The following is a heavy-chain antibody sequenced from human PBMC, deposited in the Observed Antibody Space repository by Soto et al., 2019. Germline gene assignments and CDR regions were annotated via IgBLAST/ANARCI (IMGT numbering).Heavy chain of an antibody. V-gene: IGHV1-69*01. CDR3: ARGGRYPKSSVYYGMAV. D-gene: IGHD3-16*02. Sequence: QVQLLQSGAEVKKPGSSVKVSCKASGGTFSTYSISWVRQAPGQGLEWMGESLPIFGTSDYAQNFQGRVTITEDESTSTVYMELSSLRSDDTAVYYCARGGRYPKSSVYYGMAVWGQGTTVTVSS. CDR1: GGTFSTYS. J-gene: IGHJ6*02. CDR2: SLPIFGTS.